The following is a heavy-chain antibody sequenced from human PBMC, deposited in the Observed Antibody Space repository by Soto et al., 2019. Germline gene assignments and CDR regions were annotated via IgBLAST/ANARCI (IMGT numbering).Heavy chain of an antibody. CDR1: GYTFTSYA. V-gene: IGHV1-3*01. J-gene: IGHJ3*02. CDR2: INAGNGNT. Sequence: QVQLVQSGAEVKKPGASVKVSCKASGYTFTSYAVHWVRQAPGQRLEWMGWINAGNGNTKYSQKFQGRVTITRDTTASTAYMELSSLRSEDTAVYYCARGALWFGEFADIWGQGTMVTVSS. CDR3: ARGALWFGEFADI. D-gene: IGHD3-10*01.